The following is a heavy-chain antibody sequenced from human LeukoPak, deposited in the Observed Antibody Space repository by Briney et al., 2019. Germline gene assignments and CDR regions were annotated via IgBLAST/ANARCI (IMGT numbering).Heavy chain of an antibody. CDR1: GFTFSDYY. V-gene: IGHV3-11*01. CDR3: ARRYCSSTRCYGEGTEYYFDY. J-gene: IGHJ4*02. CDR2: ISSSGSTI. Sequence: GGSLRLSCAASGFTFSDYYMSWIRQAPEKGLEWVSYISSSGSTIYYADSVKGRFTISRDNAKNSLYLQMNSLRAEDTAVYYCARRYCSSTRCYGEGTEYYFDYWGQGTLVTVSS. D-gene: IGHD2-2*01.